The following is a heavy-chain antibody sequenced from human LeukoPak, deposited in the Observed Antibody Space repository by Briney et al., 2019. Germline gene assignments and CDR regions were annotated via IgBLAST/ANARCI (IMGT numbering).Heavy chain of an antibody. D-gene: IGHD3-9*01. Sequence: PGGSLRLSCAASGFTFSSYAMSWVRQALGEGLEWVSAISGSGGSTYYADSVKGRFTISRDNSKNTLYLQMNSLRAEDTAVYYCAKAEYYDILTGYYAFDYWGQGTLVTVSS. CDR2: ISGSGGST. CDR1: GFTFSSYA. V-gene: IGHV3-23*01. J-gene: IGHJ4*02. CDR3: AKAEYYDILTGYYAFDY.